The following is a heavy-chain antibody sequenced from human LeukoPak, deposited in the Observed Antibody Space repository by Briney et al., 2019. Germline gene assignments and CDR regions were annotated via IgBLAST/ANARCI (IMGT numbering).Heavy chain of an antibody. Sequence: GGSLRLSCAASKFSFSSYWMHWVRQAPGKGLVWVSRINSDGSRTNYADSVKGRFTISRDNSKNTLYLQMNSLRAEDTAVYYCAKNRPSTMIADMDVWGKGTTVTVSS. CDR1: KFSFSSYW. CDR3: AKNRPSTMIADMDV. V-gene: IGHV3-74*01. J-gene: IGHJ6*03. CDR2: INSDGSRT. D-gene: IGHD3-22*01.